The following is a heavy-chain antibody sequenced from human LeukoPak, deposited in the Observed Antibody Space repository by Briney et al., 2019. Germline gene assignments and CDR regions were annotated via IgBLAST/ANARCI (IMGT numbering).Heavy chain of an antibody. D-gene: IGHD1-26*01. CDR1: GFTFSSYG. Sequence: GGSLRLSCAASGFTFSSYGMHWVRQAPGKGLEWVAFIRYDGSNKYYADSVKGRFTISRDNSKNTLYLQMNSLRAEDTAAYYCARDDPWSVSFDYWGQGTLVTVSS. CDR2: IRYDGSNK. CDR3: ARDDPWSVSFDY. J-gene: IGHJ4*02. V-gene: IGHV3-30*02.